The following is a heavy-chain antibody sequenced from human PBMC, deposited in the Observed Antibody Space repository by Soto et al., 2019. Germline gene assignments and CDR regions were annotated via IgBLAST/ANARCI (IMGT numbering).Heavy chain of an antibody. J-gene: IGHJ6*02. V-gene: IGHV3-9*01. CDR2: ISWNSGSI. Sequence: EVQLVESGGGLVQPGRSLRLSCAASGFTFDDYAMHWVRQAPGKGLEWVSGISWNSGSIGYADSVKGRFTISRDNPKNSLYLHMNSLRDEDTPLYHCPTDTTELILLGPRRSYYYGTDVWGQGTTVTVSS. CDR1: GFTFDDYA. CDR3: PTDTTELILLGPRRSYYYGTDV. D-gene: IGHD3-16*01.